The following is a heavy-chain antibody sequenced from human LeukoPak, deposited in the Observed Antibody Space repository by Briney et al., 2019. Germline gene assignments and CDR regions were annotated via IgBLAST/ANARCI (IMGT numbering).Heavy chain of an antibody. Sequence: GGSLRLSCAASGFTFSNAWMSWVRQAPGKGLEWVGRIKSKTDGGTTDYAAPVKGRFTISRDDSKNTLYLQMNSLKTEDTAVCYCTTDLLVIALYYWGQGTLVTVSS. D-gene: IGHD2-21*01. CDR1: GFTFSNAW. CDR2: IKSKTDGGTT. J-gene: IGHJ4*02. CDR3: TTDLLVIALYY. V-gene: IGHV3-15*01.